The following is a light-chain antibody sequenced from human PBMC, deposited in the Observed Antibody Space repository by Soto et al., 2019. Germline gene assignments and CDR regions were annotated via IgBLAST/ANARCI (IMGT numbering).Light chain of an antibody. CDR1: QNAGSW. J-gene: IGKJ4*01. V-gene: IGKV1-12*01. CDR3: QHADGLRALT. Sequence: DIQMTQSPPFVSASVGDRVTISCRASQNAGSWLSWFHQKPGGAPNLLIFHTSRLQTGVPSRFAGRGSGTEFTHTLSSLQPEDFGTYYCQHADGLRALTFGGGTTVEL. CDR2: HTS.